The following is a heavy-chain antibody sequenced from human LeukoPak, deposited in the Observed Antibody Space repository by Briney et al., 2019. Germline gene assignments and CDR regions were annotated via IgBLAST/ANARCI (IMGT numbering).Heavy chain of an antibody. D-gene: IGHD1-26*01. V-gene: IGHV3-53*01. Sequence: GESLRLSCAASGFTFSSYAMSWVRQAPGKGLEWVSVIYSGGSTYYADSVKGRFTISRDNSKNTLYLQMNSLRAEDTAVYYCAREIVGATYWGQGTLVTVSS. CDR1: GFTFSSYA. J-gene: IGHJ4*02. CDR2: IYSGGST. CDR3: AREIVGATY.